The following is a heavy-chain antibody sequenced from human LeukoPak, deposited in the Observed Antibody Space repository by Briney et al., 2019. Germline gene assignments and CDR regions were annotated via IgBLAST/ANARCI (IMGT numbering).Heavy chain of an antibody. CDR2: FDPEHGET. D-gene: IGHD3-3*01. Sequence: ASVKVSCKVSGYTLTEFSVHWVRQAPGKGLEWMGGFDPEHGETIYAQRFQGRVSMTEDTSTDTAYMELNSLRSEDTALYYCATHPRTYDFWSEYTHYFDYWGQGTLVTVSS. CDR3: ATHPRTYDFWSEYTHYFDY. CDR1: GYTLTEFS. J-gene: IGHJ4*02. V-gene: IGHV1-24*01.